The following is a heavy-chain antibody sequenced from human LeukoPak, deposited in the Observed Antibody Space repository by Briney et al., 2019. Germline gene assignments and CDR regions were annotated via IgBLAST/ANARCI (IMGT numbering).Heavy chain of an antibody. V-gene: IGHV4-34*01. CDR2: INHSGST. Sequence: PSETLSLTCAVYGGSFSGYYWSWLRQPPGKGLEWSGEINHSGSTNYNPSLKSRITISVDTSKNQFSLKLSSVTAADTAVYYCAREYSSSPHWFDPWGQGTLVTVSS. CDR1: GGSFSGYY. CDR3: AREYSSSPHWFDP. J-gene: IGHJ5*02. D-gene: IGHD6-6*01.